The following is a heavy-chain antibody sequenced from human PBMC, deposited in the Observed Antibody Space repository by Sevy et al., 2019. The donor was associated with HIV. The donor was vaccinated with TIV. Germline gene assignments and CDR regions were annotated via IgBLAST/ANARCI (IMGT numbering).Heavy chain of an antibody. CDR1: GFTFSSDA. D-gene: IGHD1-26*01. CDR3: ASLELLDAFDI. Sequence: GGSLRLSCAASGFTFSSDAMHWVLQAPGKELEWVAVISYDGSNKYYADSVKGRFTISRDNSKNTLYLQMNSLRAEDTAVYYCASLELLDAFDIWGQGTMVTVSS. CDR2: ISYDGSNK. V-gene: IGHV3-30-3*01. J-gene: IGHJ3*02.